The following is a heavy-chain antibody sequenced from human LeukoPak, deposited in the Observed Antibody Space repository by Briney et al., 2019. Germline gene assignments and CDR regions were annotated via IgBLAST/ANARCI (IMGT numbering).Heavy chain of an antibody. V-gene: IGHV3-33*01. Sequence: GGSLRLSCVASGFPFSSYGMHWVRQAPGRGLEWVAVIWYDGSNKYYADSVKGRFTISRDNSKSTLYLQMNSLRAEDTGVYYCARAVGPFDYWGQGTLVTVSS. CDR2: IWYDGSNK. CDR1: GFPFSSYG. D-gene: IGHD1-26*01. J-gene: IGHJ4*02. CDR3: ARAVGPFDY.